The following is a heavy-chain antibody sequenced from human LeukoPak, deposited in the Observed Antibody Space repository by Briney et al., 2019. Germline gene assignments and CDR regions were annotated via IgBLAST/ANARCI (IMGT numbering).Heavy chain of an antibody. J-gene: IGHJ6*04. CDR1: GFTFSSYP. CDR3: VMRSASGSRDYHYYGLDV. CDR2: ISDNGGNT. D-gene: IGHD3-10*01. V-gene: IGHV3-64D*06. Sequence: GGSLRLSCSASGFTFSSYPLHWVRQAPGKGLEYVPAISDNGGNTYYADSVKDRFIISRDNSKNTVYLQVSSLRGEDTAVYYCVMRSASGSRDYHYYGLDVWGKGTTVTVSS.